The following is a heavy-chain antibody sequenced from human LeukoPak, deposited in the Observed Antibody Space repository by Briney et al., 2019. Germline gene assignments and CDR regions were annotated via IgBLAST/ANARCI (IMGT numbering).Heavy chain of an antibody. J-gene: IGHJ6*03. CDR1: GYSISSGYY. CDR2: IYHSGST. Sequence: SETLSLTCTVSGYSISSGYYWGWLRQPPGKGLEGIGSIYHSGSTYYNPSLKSRVTISVDTSKNQFSLKLSSVTAADTAVYYCARSVVGSTGYYYYYMDVWGKGTTVTVSS. V-gene: IGHV4-38-2*02. CDR3: ARSVVGSTGYYYYYMDV. D-gene: IGHD2-8*02.